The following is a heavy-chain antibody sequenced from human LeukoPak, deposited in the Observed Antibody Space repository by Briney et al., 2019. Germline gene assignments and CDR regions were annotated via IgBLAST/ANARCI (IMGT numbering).Heavy chain of an antibody. D-gene: IGHD4/OR15-4a*01. Sequence: GGSLRLSCAASGFIFSRNSMNWVRQAPGKGLEWVSFIYSDNTHYSDSVKGRFTISRDNSKNTLYLQMNSLRAEDTAVYYCARRAGAYSHPYDYWGQGTLVTVSS. J-gene: IGHJ4*02. V-gene: IGHV3-53*01. CDR1: GFIFSRNS. CDR2: IYSDNT. CDR3: ARRAGAYSHPYDY.